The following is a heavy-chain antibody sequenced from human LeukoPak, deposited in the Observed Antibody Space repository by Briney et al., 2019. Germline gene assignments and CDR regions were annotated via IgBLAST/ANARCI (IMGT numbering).Heavy chain of an antibody. D-gene: IGHD1-1*01. CDR1: GFTFSSYA. V-gene: IGHV3-23*01. J-gene: IGHJ4*02. Sequence: GGSLKLSCAASGFTFSSYAMSWVRQAPGKGLEWVSAISGSGGSTYYADSVKGRFTISRDNSKNTLYLQMNSLRAEDTAVYYCAKDRGYLRCTASEFDYWGQGTLVTVSS. CDR2: ISGSGGST. CDR3: AKDRGYLRCTASEFDY.